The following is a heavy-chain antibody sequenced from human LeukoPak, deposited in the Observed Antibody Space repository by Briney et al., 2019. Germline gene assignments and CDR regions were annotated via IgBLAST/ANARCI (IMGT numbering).Heavy chain of an antibody. D-gene: IGHD1-26*01. CDR3: ARDHDSGSYYGY. J-gene: IGHJ4*02. Sequence: GGSLRLSCAASGFTFSSYSMNWVRQAPGKGLEWVSSISSSSSYIYYADSVKGRFTISRDNAKTSLYLQMNSLRAEDTAVYYCARDHDSGSYYGYWGQGTLVTVSS. CDR1: GFTFSSYS. CDR2: ISSSSSYI. V-gene: IGHV3-21*01.